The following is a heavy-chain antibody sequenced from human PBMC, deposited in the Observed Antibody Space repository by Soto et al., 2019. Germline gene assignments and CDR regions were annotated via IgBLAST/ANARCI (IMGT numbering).Heavy chain of an antibody. CDR2: IYYSGST. Sequence: TSETLSLTCTVSGGSISSYYWSWIRQPPGKGLEWIGYIYYSGSTNYNPSLKSRVTISVDTSKNQFSLKLSSVTAADTAVYYCARLTGYYYYMDVWGKGTTVTVSS. CDR3: ARLTGYYYYMDV. V-gene: IGHV4-59*08. D-gene: IGHD3-16*01. CDR1: GGSISSYY. J-gene: IGHJ6*03.